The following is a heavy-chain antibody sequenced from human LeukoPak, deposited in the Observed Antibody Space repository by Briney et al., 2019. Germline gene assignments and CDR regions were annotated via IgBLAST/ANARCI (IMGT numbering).Heavy chain of an antibody. Sequence: GGSLRLSCTASGFTLSSYEMSWIRQAPGKGLEWVSSIDYSGGDTHYADSVKGRFTISRDNSKNTLYLQMNSLRAEDTAVYYCARASRHYYDSSGKDAFDIWGQGTMVTVSS. CDR1: GFTLSSYE. D-gene: IGHD3-22*01. CDR2: IDYSGGDT. CDR3: ARASRHYYDSSGKDAFDI. J-gene: IGHJ3*02. V-gene: IGHV3-23*01.